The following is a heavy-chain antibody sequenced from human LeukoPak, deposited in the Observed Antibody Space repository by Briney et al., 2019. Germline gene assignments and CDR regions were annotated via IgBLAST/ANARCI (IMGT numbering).Heavy chain of an antibody. CDR2: ITTSGGSA. CDR3: AKSFSCTSCSADY. CDR1: GFTFSFYA. V-gene: IGHV3-23*01. J-gene: IGHJ4*02. Sequence: PGGSLRLSCAASGFTFSFYAMSWVRQAPGKGLEWVSAITTSGGSAYYADSVKGRFTISRDNSKNTLYLQMSSLRADDTAVYYCAKSFSCTSCSADYWGQGTLVTVSS. D-gene: IGHD2-2*01.